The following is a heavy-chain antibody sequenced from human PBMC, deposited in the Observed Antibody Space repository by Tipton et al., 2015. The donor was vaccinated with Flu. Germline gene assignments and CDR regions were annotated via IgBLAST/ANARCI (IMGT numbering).Heavy chain of an antibody. CDR2: VYNSGIN. V-gene: IGHV4-61*08. Sequence: TLSLTCSVSGASVSSGDYFWSWIRQPPGKGLEWIGYVYNSGINTYNPSLKSRVTISVDASKNQFSLKVNSVTAADAAVYYCAREDITLFGVVTDIWGQGTMVNVSA. CDR3: AREDITLFGVVTDI. J-gene: IGHJ3*02. D-gene: IGHD3-3*01. CDR1: GASVSSGDYF.